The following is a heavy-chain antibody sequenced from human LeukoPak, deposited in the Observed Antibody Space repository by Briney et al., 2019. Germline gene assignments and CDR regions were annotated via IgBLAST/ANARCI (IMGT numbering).Heavy chain of an antibody. J-gene: IGHJ4*02. V-gene: IGHV3-7*01. D-gene: IGHD5-24*01. CDR3: ARDPEMAAIMDYFDY. Sequence: PGGSLRLSCAASGFTFSSYWMSWVRQAPGKGLEWVANIKEDGSEKNYVDSVKGRFTISRDNAKNSLYLQMNSLRAEDTAVYYCARDPEMAAIMDYFDYWGPGTLVTVSS. CDR2: IKEDGSEK. CDR1: GFTFSSYW.